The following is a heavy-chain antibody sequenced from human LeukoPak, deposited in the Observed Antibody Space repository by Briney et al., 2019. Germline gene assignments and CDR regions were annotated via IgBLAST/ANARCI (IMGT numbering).Heavy chain of an antibody. Sequence: GGSLRLSCAASGFXVSSNYMGWVRQAPGKGLEWVSVIYSGGSTYYADSVKGRFAISRDNSKNTLYLQMNSLRAEDTAVYYCASATGFGGDAFDIWGQGTMVTVSS. CDR1: GFXVSSNY. D-gene: IGHD3-16*01. V-gene: IGHV3-66*01. J-gene: IGHJ3*02. CDR3: ASATGFGGDAFDI. CDR2: IYSGGST.